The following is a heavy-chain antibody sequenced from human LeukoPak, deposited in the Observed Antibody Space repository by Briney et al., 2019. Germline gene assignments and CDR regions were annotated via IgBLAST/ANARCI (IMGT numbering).Heavy chain of an antibody. CDR2: IYYSGRP. D-gene: IGHD2-2*01. CDR3: ARDRDIVVVPAGPYNWFDP. CDR1: GGSISSYY. V-gene: IGHV4-59*12. J-gene: IGHJ5*02. Sequence: SETLSLTCTVSGGSISSYYWSWIRQPPGKGLEWIGYIYYSGRPNYNPSLKSRVTMSVDTSKNQFSLKLSSVTAADTAVHYCARDRDIVVVPAGPYNWFDPWGQGTLVTVSS.